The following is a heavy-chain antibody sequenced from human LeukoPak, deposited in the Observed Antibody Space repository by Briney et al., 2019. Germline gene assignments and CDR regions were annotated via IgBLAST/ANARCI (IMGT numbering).Heavy chain of an antibody. J-gene: IGHJ3*02. CDR1: GYSFTSYY. CDR2: INPSGGST. V-gene: IGHV1-46*01. D-gene: IGHD4-23*01. CDR3: ARDLYGANSGAFDI. Sequence: ASVKVSCKASGYSFTSYYMHWVRQAPGQGLEWMGIINPSGGSTSYAQKFQGGVTVTRDMSTSTVYMELSSLRSEDTAVYSCARDLYGANSGAFDIWGQGTMVTVSS.